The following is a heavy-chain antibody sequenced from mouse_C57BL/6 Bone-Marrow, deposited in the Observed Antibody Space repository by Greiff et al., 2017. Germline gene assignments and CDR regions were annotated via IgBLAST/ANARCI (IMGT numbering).Heavy chain of an antibody. Sequence: QVQLQQSGAELVRPGTSVKVSCKASGYAFTNYLIEWVKQRPGQGLEWIGVINPGSGGTNYNEKFKRKATLTADKSSSTAYMQLSSLTSEDSAVYFCARPYGSSYAYFEVWGTGTTVTVSS. D-gene: IGHD1-1*01. V-gene: IGHV1-54*01. J-gene: IGHJ1*03. CDR3: ARPYGSSYAYFEV. CDR2: INPGSGGT. CDR1: GYAFTNYL.